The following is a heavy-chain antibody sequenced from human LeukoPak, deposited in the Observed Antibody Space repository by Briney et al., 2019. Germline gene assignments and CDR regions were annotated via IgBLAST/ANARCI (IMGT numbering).Heavy chain of an antibody. CDR2: ISGIGGST. D-gene: IGHD1-26*01. CDR1: GFTFSSYA. Sequence: SGGSLRLSCAASGFTFSSYAMSGVRQAPGKGRGWGSAISGIGGSTYYADSVKGRFTISRDNSKNTLYLQMNSLRAEDTAVYYCAKDIVPSWYSGSHSFDYWGQGTLVTVSS. J-gene: IGHJ4*02. V-gene: IGHV3-23*01. CDR3: AKDIVPSWYSGSHSFDY.